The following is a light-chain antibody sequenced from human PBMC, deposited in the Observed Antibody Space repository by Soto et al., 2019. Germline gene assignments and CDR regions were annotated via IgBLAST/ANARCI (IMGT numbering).Light chain of an antibody. J-gene: IGKJ4*01. V-gene: IGKV3-11*01. CDR3: QQRSNWLT. CDR2: DAS. CDR1: QSVSSY. Sequence: EIVLTQSPATLSLSPGEIATLSCRASQSVSSYLAWYQQKPGQAPRLLIYDASNRATGIPARYSGSGSGTDFTLTSSSLEPEEFAVYYHQQRSNWLTFGGGTKVEIK.